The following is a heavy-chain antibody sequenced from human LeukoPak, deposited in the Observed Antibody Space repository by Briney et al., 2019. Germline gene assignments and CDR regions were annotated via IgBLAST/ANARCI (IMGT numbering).Heavy chain of an antibody. CDR3: AREPSGTLDY. CDR2: IHHSGST. Sequence: SETLSLTCTVSGGSISSYYWSWIRQPPGKGLEWIGSIHHSGSTYYNPSLKSRVTISVDTSKNQFSLKLSSVTAADTAVYYCAREPSGTLDYWGQGTLVTVSS. CDR1: GGSISSYY. V-gene: IGHV4-59*12. J-gene: IGHJ4*02. D-gene: IGHD1-26*01.